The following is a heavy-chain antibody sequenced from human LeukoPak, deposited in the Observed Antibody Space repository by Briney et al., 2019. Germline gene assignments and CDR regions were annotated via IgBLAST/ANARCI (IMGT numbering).Heavy chain of an antibody. V-gene: IGHV1-18*01. J-gene: IGHJ5*02. Sequence: ASVKVSCKASGYTFTNCAISWVRQAPGQGLEWMGWISAYNGNTNYAQKLQGRVAMTTDTSTSTAYMELRSLRSDDTAVYYCARAMITFAWFDPWGQGTLVTVSS. CDR1: GYTFTNCA. D-gene: IGHD3-16*01. CDR2: ISAYNGNT. CDR3: ARAMITFAWFDP.